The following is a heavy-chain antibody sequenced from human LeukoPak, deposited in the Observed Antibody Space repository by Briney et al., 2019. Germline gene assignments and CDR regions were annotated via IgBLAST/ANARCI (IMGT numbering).Heavy chain of an antibody. CDR2: IYYSGST. CDR1: GGSISSGDYY. CDR3: ARGRKSYGMDV. Sequence: PSETLSLTCTVSGGSISSGDYYWSWIRQPPGKGLEWIGYIYYSGSTYYNPSLKSRVAISVDTSKNQFSLKLSSVTAAGTAVYYCARGRKSYGMDVWGQGTTVTVSS. V-gene: IGHV4-30-4*01. J-gene: IGHJ6*02. D-gene: IGHD1-14*01.